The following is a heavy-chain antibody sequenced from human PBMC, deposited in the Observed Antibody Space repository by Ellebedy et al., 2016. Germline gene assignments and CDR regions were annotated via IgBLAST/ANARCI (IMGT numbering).Heavy chain of an antibody. D-gene: IGHD3-10*01. CDR1: GGPFSSHA. CDR3: AREGMLRGVMDYFFDH. Sequence: SVKVSXXASGGPFSSHAFSWVRQAPGQGLEWMGGVIPVFGPANYAQKFQGRVTITADESTTTAFMELSSLRSEDTAVYYCAREGMLRGVMDYFFDHWGQGTLVTVSS. J-gene: IGHJ4*02. CDR2: VIPVFGPA. V-gene: IGHV1-69*13.